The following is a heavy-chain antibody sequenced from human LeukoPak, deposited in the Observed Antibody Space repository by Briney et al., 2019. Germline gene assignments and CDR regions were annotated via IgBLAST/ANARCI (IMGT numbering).Heavy chain of an antibody. J-gene: IGHJ4*02. D-gene: IGHD6-13*01. CDR1: DFTFSSYS. Sequence: GGSLRLSCAASDFTFSSYSMDWVRQAPGKGLEWVSYISSGSSSKYYADSVKGRFTISRDDAKNSLFLQMNSLGDEDTAIYYCARTWGIAAAGVFYHWGQGTLVTVSS. V-gene: IGHV3-48*02. CDR2: ISSGSSSK. CDR3: ARTWGIAAAGVFYH.